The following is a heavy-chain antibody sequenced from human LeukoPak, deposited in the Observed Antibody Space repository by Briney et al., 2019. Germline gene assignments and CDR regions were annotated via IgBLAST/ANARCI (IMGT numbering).Heavy chain of an antibody. Sequence: SETLSLTCTVSGGSISSYYWSWIRQPPGKGLEWIGYIYYSGSTNYNPSLKSRVTISVDTSKNQFSLKLSSVTAADTAVYYCATDTMVRGVNITSWGQGTLVTVSS. CDR1: GGSISSYY. D-gene: IGHD3-10*01. J-gene: IGHJ5*02. CDR3: ATDTMVRGVNITS. V-gene: IGHV4-59*01. CDR2: IYYSGST.